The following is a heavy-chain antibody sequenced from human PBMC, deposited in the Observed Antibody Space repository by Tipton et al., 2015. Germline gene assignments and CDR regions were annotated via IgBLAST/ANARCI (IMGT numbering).Heavy chain of an antibody. CDR1: GGTFSNYA. CDR3: ARGGEDYTDRRRFDI. CDR2: IIPIFGTR. Sequence: QLVQSGPEVKKPGSSVKVSCKASGGTFSNYAIRWMRQAPGQGLEWMGGIIPIFGTRNYAQKFQGRVTITADKSTNTAYMELTSLRSEDTAVYYCARGGEDYTDRRRFDIWGQGTMVIVSS. V-gene: IGHV1-69*06. J-gene: IGHJ3*02. D-gene: IGHD3-3*01.